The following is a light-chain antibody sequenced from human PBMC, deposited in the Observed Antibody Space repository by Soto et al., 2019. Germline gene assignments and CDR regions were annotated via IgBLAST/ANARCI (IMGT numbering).Light chain of an antibody. CDR2: CAS. V-gene: IGKV1-39*01. CDR1: HSISFY. J-gene: IGKJ1*01. Sequence: DIQMTQSPSSLSASEGDRVTITCRASHSISFYLNWYQQKPGKAPKFLIYCASFWQSGVPSRFSGSGSGTEFTLTIHSLQPEDVATYYCQQYYTTPWTFGQGTKVDI. CDR3: QQYYTTPWT.